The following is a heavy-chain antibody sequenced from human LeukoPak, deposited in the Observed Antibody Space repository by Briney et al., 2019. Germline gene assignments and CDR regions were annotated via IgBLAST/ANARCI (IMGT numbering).Heavy chain of an antibody. V-gene: IGHV2-5*02. J-gene: IGHJ4*02. D-gene: IGHD2-15*01. CDR2: IFWDGDE. Sequence: SGPTLVNPTQTLTLTCTCSGFSINTDGVGVGWIRQPPGKALEWLALIFWDGDERYNPSLKSRLTITKDTSENHVVLTMTNMDPVDTATYYCTHSLRLARCSGGICYYFDYWGQGGLVTVSS. CDR1: GFSINTDGVG. CDR3: THSLRLARCSGGICYYFDY.